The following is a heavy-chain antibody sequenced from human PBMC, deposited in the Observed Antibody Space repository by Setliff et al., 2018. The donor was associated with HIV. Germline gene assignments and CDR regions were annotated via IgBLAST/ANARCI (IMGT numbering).Heavy chain of an antibody. CDR1: GGSISSYC. Sequence: SLTCTVSGGSISSYCWNWIRQSPGRGLEWIGFIFSSGTTQYNPSVESRVTMSLDTSRDQFSLNLRSVTAADTAVYFCARLIHTGLLYFDFWGLGTLVTVSS. V-gene: IGHV4-4*09. CDR3: ARLIHTGLLYFDF. CDR2: IFSSGTT. J-gene: IGHJ4*02. D-gene: IGHD2-8*02.